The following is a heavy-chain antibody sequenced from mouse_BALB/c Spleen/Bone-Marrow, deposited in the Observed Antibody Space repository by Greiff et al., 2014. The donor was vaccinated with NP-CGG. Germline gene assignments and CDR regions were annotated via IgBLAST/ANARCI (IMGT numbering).Heavy chain of an antibody. J-gene: IGHJ2*01. CDR1: GYTFTRYW. D-gene: IGHD2-4*01. CDR2: LNPSNGHT. Sequence: QVQLQQSGAELLKPGTSVKLSCKASGYTFTRYWMHWVKQRPGQGLEWIGELNPSNGHTNYNGNFKNKATVTVDKSSSTAYMQLSSLTSEDSAVYYCARMITTRGFDYWGQGTTLTVSS. V-gene: IGHV1S81*02. CDR3: ARMITTRGFDY.